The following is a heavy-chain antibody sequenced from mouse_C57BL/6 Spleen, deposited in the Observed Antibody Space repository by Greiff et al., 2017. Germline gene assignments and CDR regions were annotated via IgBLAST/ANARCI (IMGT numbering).Heavy chain of an antibody. CDR2: IYPRDGST. D-gene: IGHD1-1*01. CDR3: ARWDITTVVATKAMDY. Sequence: QVQLQQSGPELVKPGASVNLSCKASGYTFTSYDINWVKQRPGQGLEWIGWIYPRDGSTKYNEKFKGKATLTVDTSSSTAYMELHSLTSEDSAVYLCARWDITTVVATKAMDYWGQGTSVTVSS. CDR1: GYTFTSYD. V-gene: IGHV1-85*01. J-gene: IGHJ4*01.